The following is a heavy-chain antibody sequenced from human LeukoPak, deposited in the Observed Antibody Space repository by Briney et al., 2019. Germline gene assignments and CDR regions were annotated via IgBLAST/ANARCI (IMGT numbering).Heavy chain of an antibody. CDR3: AKGGIAAAGHEY. CDR2: ISASGGNT. V-gene: IGHV3-23*01. Sequence: PGGSLRLSCAASGFTFGTYGMSWVRQPPGKGLEWVSGISASGGNTYYADSVKGRFSISKDNSKNTLCLQMNSLRADDTAVYYCAKGGIAAAGHEYWGQGTLVTVSS. CDR1: GFTFGTYG. D-gene: IGHD6-25*01. J-gene: IGHJ4*02.